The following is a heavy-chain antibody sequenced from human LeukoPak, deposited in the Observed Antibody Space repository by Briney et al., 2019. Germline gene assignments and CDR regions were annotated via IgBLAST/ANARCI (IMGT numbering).Heavy chain of an antibody. Sequence: SETLSLTCSVSGASISSSDYYWGWIRQPPGKGLEWIGEINHSGSTNYNPSLKSRVTISVDTSKNQFSLKLSSVTAADTAVYYCARWEGGSYYDFDYWGQGTLVTVSS. CDR2: INHSGST. CDR1: GASISSSDYY. D-gene: IGHD1-26*01. J-gene: IGHJ4*02. CDR3: ARWEGGSYYDFDY. V-gene: IGHV4-39*07.